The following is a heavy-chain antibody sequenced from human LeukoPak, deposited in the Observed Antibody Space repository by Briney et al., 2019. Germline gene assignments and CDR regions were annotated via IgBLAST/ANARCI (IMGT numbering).Heavy chain of an antibody. D-gene: IGHD5-18*01. CDR2: ISYDGSNK. Sequence: PGRSLRLSCAASGFTFSSYGMHWVRQAPGKGLEWVAVISYDGSNKYYADSVKGRFTISRDNSKNTLYLQMNSLRAEDTAVYYCARQIQLRGWSIDYWGQGTLVTVSS. J-gene: IGHJ4*02. CDR3: ARQIQLRGWSIDY. V-gene: IGHV3-30*03. CDR1: GFTFSSYG.